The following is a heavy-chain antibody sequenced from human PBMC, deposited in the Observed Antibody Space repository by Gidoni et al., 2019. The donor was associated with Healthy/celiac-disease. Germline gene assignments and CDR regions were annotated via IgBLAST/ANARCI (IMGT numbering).Heavy chain of an antibody. V-gene: IGHV1-69*01. CDR1: GGTFSSYA. D-gene: IGHD3-22*01. Sequence: QVQLVQSGAEVKKPGSSVKVSCKASGGTFSSYAISWVRQAPGQGLECMGGIIPILGTANYAQKFQGRVTITADESTSTAYMELSSLRSEDTAVYYCATGNTYYYDSSGYYFGYWGQGTLVTVSS. CDR3: ATGNTYYYDSSGYYFGY. CDR2: IIPILGTA. J-gene: IGHJ4*02.